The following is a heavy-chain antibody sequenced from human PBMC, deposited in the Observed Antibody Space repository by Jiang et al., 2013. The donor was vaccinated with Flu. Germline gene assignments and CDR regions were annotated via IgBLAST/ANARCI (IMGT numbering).Heavy chain of an antibody. V-gene: IGHV4-39*01. CDR3: ARLPHYDILTGYVPDLDY. Sequence: GSGLVKPSETLSLTCTVSGGSISSSSYYWGWIRQPPGKGLEWIGSIYYSGSTYYNPSLKSRVTISVDTSKNQFSLKLSSVTAADTAVYYCARLPHYDILTGYVPDLDYWGQGTLVTVSS. D-gene: IGHD3-9*01. CDR1: GGSISSSSYY. CDR2: IYYSGST. J-gene: IGHJ4*02.